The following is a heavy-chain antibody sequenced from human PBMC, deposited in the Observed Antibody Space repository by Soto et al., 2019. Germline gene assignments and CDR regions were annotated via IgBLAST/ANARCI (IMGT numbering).Heavy chain of an antibody. CDR2: IGSRSTTI. J-gene: IGHJ4*02. V-gene: IGHV3-48*01. CDR3: ARSSSGDYYGMVY. Sequence: EVQLVESGGGLVQPGGSLRLSCAASGFSFSGYAMNWVRQAPGRGLEWVSYIGSRSTTIYYADSVKGRFTISRDNAKNSLYLQVNSLRADDTAVHYCARSSSGDYYGMVYWVQGTLITFSS. D-gene: IGHD3-22*01. CDR1: GFSFSGYA.